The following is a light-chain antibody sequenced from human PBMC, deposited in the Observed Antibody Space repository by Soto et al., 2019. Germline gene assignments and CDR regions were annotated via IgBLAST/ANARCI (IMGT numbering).Light chain of an antibody. CDR1: QSLLHSNGYNY. J-gene: IGKJ1*01. CDR3: MQPLQSWT. CDR2: LGS. Sequence: DIVMTQSPLSLPVTPGEPASISCRSSQSLLHSNGYNYLDWYLQKPGQSPQLLIYLGSNRASGVPDRFSGSGSGTHFTLKISRVEAEDVGVYYCMQPLQSWTFGQGTKVDIK. V-gene: IGKV2-28*01.